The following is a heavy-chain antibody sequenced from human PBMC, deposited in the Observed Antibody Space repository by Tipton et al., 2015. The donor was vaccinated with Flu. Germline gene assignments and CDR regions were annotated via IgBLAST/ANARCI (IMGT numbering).Heavy chain of an antibody. Sequence: RSLRLSCAASGFIFSTYGMHWVRQAPGKGLEWVAVIWYDGSNKYYADSVKGRFTISRDNSKNTVYLQMSSLRAEDTAVYYCARSVVGAYYFDYWGQGTLVTVSS. V-gene: IGHV3-33*01. J-gene: IGHJ4*02. CDR3: ARSVVGAYYFDY. D-gene: IGHD2-15*01. CDR1: GFIFSTYG. CDR2: IWYDGSNK.